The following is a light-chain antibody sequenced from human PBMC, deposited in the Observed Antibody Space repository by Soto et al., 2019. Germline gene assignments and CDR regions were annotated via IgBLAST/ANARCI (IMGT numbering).Light chain of an antibody. CDR1: QSVSSN. CDR2: GAS. J-gene: IGKJ2*01. Sequence: EIVMTQSPANLSVSPGERATLSCRASQSVSSNLAWYQQKPGQAPRLLIYGASTRATGIPARFSVSGSGTEFPLTISSLQSEDFAVNYCQQYNNWPPEYTFGQGTKLEIK. CDR3: QQYNNWPPEYT. V-gene: IGKV3-15*01.